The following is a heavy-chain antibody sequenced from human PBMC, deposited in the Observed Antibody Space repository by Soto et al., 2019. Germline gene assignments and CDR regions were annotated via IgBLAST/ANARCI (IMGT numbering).Heavy chain of an antibody. CDR2: VSGSGGST. D-gene: IGHD3-22*01. CDR3: ARGWGSSGYRPDDY. V-gene: IGHV3-23*01. J-gene: IGHJ4*02. CDR1: GFTFHNFA. Sequence: PGGSLRLSCAASGFTFHNFALNWVRQSPGKGPEWVSSVSGSGGSTYYADSVKGRFTVSRDNSKNTLFLQMSSLRSEDTAVYYCARGWGSSGYRPDDYWGQGTLVTVSS.